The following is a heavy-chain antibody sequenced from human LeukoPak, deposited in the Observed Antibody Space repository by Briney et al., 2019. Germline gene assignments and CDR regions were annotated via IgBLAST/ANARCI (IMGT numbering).Heavy chain of an antibody. D-gene: IGHD3-22*01. V-gene: IGHV4-39*01. CDR2: IYYSGST. CDR3: ARVTRKYYYDSSGYYRAFDY. CDR1: GASISSTTYY. Sequence: SETLSLTCTVSGASISSTTYYWGWIRQPPRKGLEWIASIYYSGSTYYNPSLKSRVTISVDTSKNQFSLKLSSVTAADTAVYYCARVTRKYYYDSSGYYRAFDYWGQGTLVTVSS. J-gene: IGHJ4*02.